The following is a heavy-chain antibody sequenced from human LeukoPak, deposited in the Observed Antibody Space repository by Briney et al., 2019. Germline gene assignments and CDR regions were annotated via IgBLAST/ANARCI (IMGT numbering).Heavy chain of an antibody. CDR1: GYSISSGYY. J-gene: IGHJ5*02. D-gene: IGHD3-10*01. CDR2: IYHSGST. CDR3: ARRLLLWFGEPTNWFDP. Sequence: KTSETLSLTCTVSGYSISSGYYWGWIRQPPGKGLEWIGSIYHSGSTYYNPSLKSRVTISVDTSKNQFSLKLSSVTAADTAVYYCARRLLLWFGEPTNWFDPWGQGTLVTVSS. V-gene: IGHV4-38-2*02.